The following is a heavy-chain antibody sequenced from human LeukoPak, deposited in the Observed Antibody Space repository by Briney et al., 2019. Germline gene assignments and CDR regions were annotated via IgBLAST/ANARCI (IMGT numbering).Heavy chain of an antibody. Sequence: SETLSLTCTVSGGSISSYYWSWIRQPPGKGLEWIGYIYHSGSTNYNPSLKSRVTISVDTSKNQVSLKLRSVTAADTAVYYCASQRVRGYSYGSNYYGMDVWGQGTTVTVSS. D-gene: IGHD5-18*01. CDR3: ASQRVRGYSYGSNYYGMDV. CDR1: GGSISSYY. V-gene: IGHV4-59*08. J-gene: IGHJ6*02. CDR2: IYHSGST.